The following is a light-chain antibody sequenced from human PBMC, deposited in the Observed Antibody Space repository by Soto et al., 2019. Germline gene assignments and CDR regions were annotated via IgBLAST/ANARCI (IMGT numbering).Light chain of an antibody. V-gene: IGLV2-14*01. J-gene: IGLJ2*01. CDR2: EVS. CDR3: SSYTSSSTVV. Sequence: LTQPASVSGSPGQSITISCTGTSSDVGGYNYVSWYQQHPGKAPKLMIYEVSNRPSGVSNRFSGSKSGNTASLTISGLQAEDEADYYCSSYTSSSTVVFGGGTKVTVL. CDR1: SSDVGGYNY.